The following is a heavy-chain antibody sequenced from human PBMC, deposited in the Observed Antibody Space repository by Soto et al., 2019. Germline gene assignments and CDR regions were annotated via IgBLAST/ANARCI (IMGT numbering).Heavy chain of an antibody. CDR2: IYFTGST. CDR3: ARHTPAISISDH. V-gene: IGHV4-59*08. Sequence: SETLSLTCTVSGGSISSYYWSWIRQPPGKGLEWIGYIYFTGSTNYNPSLKSRVTISVDTSKNQFSLKLTSVTAADTAVYYCARHTPAISISDHWGQGTLVTVSS. D-gene: IGHD2-15*01. CDR1: GGSISSYY. J-gene: IGHJ4*02.